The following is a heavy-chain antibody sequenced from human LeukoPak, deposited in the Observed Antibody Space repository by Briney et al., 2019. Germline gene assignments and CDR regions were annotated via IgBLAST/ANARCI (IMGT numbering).Heavy chain of an antibody. CDR3: ARGHVDTATGFDP. CDR2: INPNSGGT. CDR1: GYTFTGYY. Sequence: GAPVKVSCKASGYTFTGYYMHWVRQAPGQGLEWMGWINPNSGGTNYAQKFQGRVTMTRDTSISTAYMELSRLRSDDTAVYYCARGHVDTATGFDPWGQGTLVTVSS. J-gene: IGHJ5*02. V-gene: IGHV1-2*02. D-gene: IGHD5-18*01.